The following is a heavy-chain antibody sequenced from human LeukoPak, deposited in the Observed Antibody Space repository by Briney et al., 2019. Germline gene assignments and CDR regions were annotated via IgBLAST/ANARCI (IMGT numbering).Heavy chain of an antibody. V-gene: IGHV5-51*01. D-gene: IGHD5-12*01. CDR1: GYSFTNNW. Sequence: GESLKISCKGSGYSFTNNWIGWVRQMPGKGLEWMGIIYPDDSDITYSPSFQGQVTISADKSISTAYLQWSSLKASDTAIYYCARQRRGYRGYDFDYWGQGTQVTVSS. J-gene: IGHJ4*02. CDR3: ARQRRGYRGYDFDY. CDR2: IYPDDSDI.